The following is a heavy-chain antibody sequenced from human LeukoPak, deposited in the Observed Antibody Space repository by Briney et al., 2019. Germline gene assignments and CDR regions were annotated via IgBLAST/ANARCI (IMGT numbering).Heavy chain of an antibody. J-gene: IGHJ4*02. CDR1: GFTFSSYS. Sequence: GGSLRLSCAASGFTFSSYSMNWVRQAPGKGLEWVSYISSSSSTIYYADSVKGRFTISRDNAKNSLYLQMNSLRAEDTAVYYCASFTTIFGVVAYFDYWGQGTLVTVSS. D-gene: IGHD3-3*01. CDR3: ASFTTIFGVVAYFDY. CDR2: ISSSSSTI. V-gene: IGHV3-48*01.